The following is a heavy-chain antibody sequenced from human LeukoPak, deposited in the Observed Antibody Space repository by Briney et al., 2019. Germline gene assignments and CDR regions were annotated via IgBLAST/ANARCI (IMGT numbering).Heavy chain of an antibody. J-gene: IGHJ4*02. CDR2: ISSSSSTI. CDR1: GFTFSSYS. V-gene: IGHV3-48*01. CDR3: ASGRGWYKPHYFDY. Sequence: GGSLRLSCAASGFTFSSYSMNWVRQAPGKGLEWVSYISSSSSTIYYADSVKGRFTISRDNSKNTLYLQMNSLRAEDTAVYYCASGRGWYKPHYFDYWGQGTLVTVSS. D-gene: IGHD6-19*01.